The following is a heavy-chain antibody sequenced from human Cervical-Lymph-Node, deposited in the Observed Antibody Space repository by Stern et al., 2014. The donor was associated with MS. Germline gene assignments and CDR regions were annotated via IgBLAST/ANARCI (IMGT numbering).Heavy chain of an antibody. J-gene: IGHJ6*02. D-gene: IGHD2-2*01. CDR3: ASLYCSSTSCYDNYYYGVDV. CDR1: GFTFSSYG. CDR2: ISHDERKK. Sequence: QVQLVQSGGGAVQPGRSLRLSCAASGFTFSSYGMHWVRQAPGKGLEWVAGISHDERKKYYADSVKGRFTISRDNSKNMLYLQVNSLRAEDTAIYYCASLYCSSTSCYDNYYYGVDVWGQGTTVTVSS. V-gene: IGHV3-30*03.